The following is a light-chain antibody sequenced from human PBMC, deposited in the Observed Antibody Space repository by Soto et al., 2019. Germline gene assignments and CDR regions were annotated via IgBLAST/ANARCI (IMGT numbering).Light chain of an antibody. CDR3: QQYNNWPRT. Sequence: ETVMTQSAAALSVSVGERVTLSCRASQSVSSNLAWYQQRPGQAPRLLIHDASTRATGVPDRFSGSGSGTDFTLTISSLQPEDFASYYCQQYNNWPRTFGQGTKLEIK. V-gene: IGKV3-15*01. CDR1: QSVSSN. J-gene: IGKJ2*01. CDR2: DAS.